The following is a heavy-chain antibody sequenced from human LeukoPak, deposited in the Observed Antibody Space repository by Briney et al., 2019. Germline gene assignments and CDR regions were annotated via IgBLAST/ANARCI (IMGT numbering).Heavy chain of an antibody. D-gene: IGHD6-19*01. CDR2: INHSGST. CDR3: ARDAIAVAGKRPLDY. Sequence: SETLSLTCAVYGGSFSGYYWSWIRQPPGKGLEWIGEINHSGSTNYNPSLKSRVTISVDTSKSQFSLKLSSVTAADTAVYYCARDAIAVAGKRPLDYWGQGTLVTVSS. V-gene: IGHV4-34*01. CDR1: GGSFSGYY. J-gene: IGHJ4*02.